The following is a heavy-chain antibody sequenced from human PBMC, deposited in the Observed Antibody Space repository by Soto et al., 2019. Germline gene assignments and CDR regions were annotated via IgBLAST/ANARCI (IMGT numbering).Heavy chain of an antibody. J-gene: IGHJ4*02. D-gene: IGHD4-17*01. CDR1: GFTFSSYA. V-gene: IGHV3-23*01. Sequence: GGSLRLSCAASGFTFSSYAMSWVRQAPGKGLEWVSAISGSGGSTYYADSVKGRFTISRDNSKNPLYLKMNSLRAEDTAVFYCATLNSPLTVAPPIAYGGQGPLVPVSS. CDR3: ATLNSPLTVAPPIAY. CDR2: ISGSGGST.